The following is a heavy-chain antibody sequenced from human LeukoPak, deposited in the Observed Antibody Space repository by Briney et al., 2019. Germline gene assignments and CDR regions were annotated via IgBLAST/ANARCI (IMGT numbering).Heavy chain of an antibody. CDR2: ITCSGSTT. CDR1: GFTFSSYA. J-gene: IGHJ3*02. V-gene: IGHV3-23*01. CDR3: AKDFALVGELSCGIDAFHI. Sequence: PGGSLRLSCAASGFTFSSYAMTWVRQAPGKGLVRVSPITCSGSTTYYADSVRGRFTSSRDNSKNTLYVQMNSMRAEDTAIYYCAKDFALVGELSCGIDAFHIWGQGTMVTVSS. D-gene: IGHD3-16*02.